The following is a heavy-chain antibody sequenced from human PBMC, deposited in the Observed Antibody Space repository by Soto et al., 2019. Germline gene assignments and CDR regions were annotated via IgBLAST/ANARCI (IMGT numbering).Heavy chain of an antibody. CDR1: GGSISSYY. CDR3: ARSGGYSGSYYYYYYGMDV. D-gene: IGHD5-12*01. Sequence: SETLSLTCTVSGGSISSYYWSWIRQPPGKGLEWIGYIYYSGSTNYNPSLKSRVTISVDTSKNQFSLKLSSVTAADTAVYYCARSGGYSGSYYYYYYGMDVWGQGTTVTVSS. CDR2: IYYSGST. J-gene: IGHJ6*02. V-gene: IGHV4-59*01.